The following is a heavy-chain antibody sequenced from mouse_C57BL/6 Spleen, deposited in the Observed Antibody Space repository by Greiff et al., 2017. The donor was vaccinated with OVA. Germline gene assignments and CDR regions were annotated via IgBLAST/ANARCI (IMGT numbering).Heavy chain of an antibody. CDR1: GYTFTSYG. Sequence: QVQLKESGAELARPGASVKLSCKASGYTFTSYGISWVKQRTGQGLEWIGEIYPRSGNTYYNEKFKGKATLTADKSSSTAYMELRSLTSEDSAVYFCARPLSTSPSWFAYWGQGTLVTVSA. J-gene: IGHJ3*01. CDR3: ARPLSTSPSWFAY. D-gene: IGHD1-1*01. V-gene: IGHV1-81*01. CDR2: IYPRSGNT.